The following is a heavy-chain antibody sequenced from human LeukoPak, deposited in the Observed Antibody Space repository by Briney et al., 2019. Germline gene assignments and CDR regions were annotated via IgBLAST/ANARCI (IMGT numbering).Heavy chain of an antibody. CDR2: ISGSGGST. CDR1: GFTFSSYG. V-gene: IGHV3-23*01. Sequence: GGSLRLSCAASGFTFSSYGMSWVRQTPGKGLEWVSGISGSGGSTYYADSVKGLFTISRDNSKNTLYLQMNSLRAEDTAVYYCAKDRYYYDSKDAFDIWGQGTMVTVSS. D-gene: IGHD3-22*01. CDR3: AKDRYYYDSKDAFDI. J-gene: IGHJ3*02.